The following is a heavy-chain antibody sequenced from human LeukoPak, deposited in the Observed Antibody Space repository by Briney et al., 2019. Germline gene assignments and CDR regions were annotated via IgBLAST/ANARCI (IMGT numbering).Heavy chain of an antibody. CDR3: ARDFSLWFDY. D-gene: IGHD3-10*01. Sequence: ASVTVSCTASGYRFTGYYLRWVRQAPGQGLEWMGRINANSGGTDYAEKFQGRVTMTRDTSIGTAYMEVSRLIYDDTAVYYCARDFSLWFDYWGQGTLVTVSS. CDR1: GYRFTGYY. CDR2: INANSGGT. J-gene: IGHJ4*02. V-gene: IGHV1-2*06.